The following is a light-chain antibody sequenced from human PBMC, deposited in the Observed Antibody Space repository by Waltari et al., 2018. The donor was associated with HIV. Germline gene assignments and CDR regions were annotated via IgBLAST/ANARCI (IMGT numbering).Light chain of an antibody. V-gene: IGKV1-5*03. J-gene: IGKJ2*01. CDR1: QNIDNW. CDR3: QQYSTHYG. CDR2: RTS. Sequence: DVQMTQSPSNLSASVGDTVVITCRASQNIDNWLAWYQQKPGRAPKLLVSRTSILESGVSSRFSGSGSGTEFTLTIRSLQPDDVGTYYCQQYSTHYGFGQGTRVE.